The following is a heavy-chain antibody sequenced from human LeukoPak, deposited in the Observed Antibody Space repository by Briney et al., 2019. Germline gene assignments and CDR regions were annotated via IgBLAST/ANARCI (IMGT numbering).Heavy chain of an antibody. CDR3: ARGVGSWYFDL. CDR1: GYTFTSYY. CDR2: INPSGGST. D-gene: IGHD3-10*01. V-gene: IGHV1-46*01. Sequence: GASVKASCKASGYTFTSYYMHWVRQAPGQGLEWMGIINPSGGSTSYAQKFQGRVTMTRDMSTSTVYMELSSLRSEDTAVYYCARGVGSWYFDLWGRGTLVTVSS. J-gene: IGHJ2*01.